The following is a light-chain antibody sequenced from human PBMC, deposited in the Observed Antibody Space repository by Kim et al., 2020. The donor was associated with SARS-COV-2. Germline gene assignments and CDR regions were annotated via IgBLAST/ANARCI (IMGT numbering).Light chain of an antibody. CDR3: GAWDDSLNGRV. CDR1: SSNIGNNA. CDR2: YDD. Sequence: QSVLTQPPSVSEAPRQRVTISCSGSSSNIGNNAVNWYQQLPGKAPKLLIYYDDLLPSGVSDRFSGSKSGTSASLAISGLQSEDEADYYCGAWDDSLNGRVFGGGTQLTVL. J-gene: IGLJ3*02. V-gene: IGLV1-36*01.